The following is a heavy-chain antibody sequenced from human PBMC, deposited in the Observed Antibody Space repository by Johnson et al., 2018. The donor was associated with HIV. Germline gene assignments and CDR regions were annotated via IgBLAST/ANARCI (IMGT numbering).Heavy chain of an antibody. CDR3: ARDGVYSSPHDAFDI. D-gene: IGHD3-22*01. Sequence: VHLVESGGGLVQPGESLRLSCAASGFPFFNYWMSWVRQAPGKGLEWVANIKEDGSDEYYVDSLECRFTISRDNTKNLLYLQMDNLRTADTAVYYCARDGVYSSPHDAFDIWGQGTMVTVSS. V-gene: IGHV3-7*05. J-gene: IGHJ3*02. CDR1: GFPFFNYW. CDR2: IKEDGSDE.